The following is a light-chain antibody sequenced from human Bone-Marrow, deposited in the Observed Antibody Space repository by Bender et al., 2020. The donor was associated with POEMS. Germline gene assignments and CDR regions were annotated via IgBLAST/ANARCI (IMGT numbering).Light chain of an antibody. V-gene: IGLV1-51*01. J-gene: IGLJ3*02. CDR2: DNN. CDR3: GTWDSSLSAWV. Sequence: QSLLTQPPSVSAAPGQKVTISCAGTTSNIASNYVSWYQHFPGAAPKFVIYDNNKRPSGIPDRFSGSKSGTSATLDITGLQTGDEADYYCGTWDSSLSAWVFGGGTKLTVL. CDR1: TSNIASNY.